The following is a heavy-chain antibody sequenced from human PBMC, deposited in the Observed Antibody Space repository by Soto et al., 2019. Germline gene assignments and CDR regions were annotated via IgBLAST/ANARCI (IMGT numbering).Heavy chain of an antibody. J-gene: IGHJ4*02. Sequence: VQLVESGGGVVQPGRSLRLSCEASGFSFSSYAIHWVRQAPGKGLEWVAGISNDGGKEHYSDSVKGRFTISTDKSKNTVYLQMSGLTSEDTAVYYCAKDFIGYCSSVNCHIFDFWGQGTPVTVLS. CDR1: GFSFSSYA. CDR3: AKDFIGYCSSVNCHIFDF. V-gene: IGHV3-30*18. D-gene: IGHD2-15*01. CDR2: ISNDGGKE.